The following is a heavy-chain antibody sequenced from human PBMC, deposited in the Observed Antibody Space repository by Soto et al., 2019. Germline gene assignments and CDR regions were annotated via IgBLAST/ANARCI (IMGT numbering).Heavy chain of an antibody. CDR3: SRQSFYGDYVFSDS. CDR2: IRSKNNNYAT. Sequence: EAQLVESGGGLVQPGGSLKLSCAASGFSFSASALHWVRQASGKGLEWVGYIRSKNNNYATAYAASVEGRFTISRDDSTDTAYLQMNSLKTEDTAVYYCSRQSFYGDYVFSDSRGQGTLVTVSS. V-gene: IGHV3-73*01. D-gene: IGHD4-17*01. CDR1: GFSFSASA. J-gene: IGHJ4*02.